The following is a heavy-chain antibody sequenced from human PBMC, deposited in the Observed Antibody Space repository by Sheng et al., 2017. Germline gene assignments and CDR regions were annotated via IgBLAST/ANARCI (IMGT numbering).Heavy chain of an antibody. D-gene: IGHD1-26*01. CDR3: ARARWGGNYYERNWFDP. J-gene: IGHJ5*02. CDR1: GGSFSGYY. CDR2: INHSGST. V-gene: IGHV4-34*01. Sequence: QVQLQQWGAGLLKPSETLSLTCAVYGGSFSGYYWSWIRQPPGKGLEWIGEINHSGSTNYNPSLKSRVTISVDTSMNQFSLKLSSVTAADTAMYYCARARWGGNYYERNWFDPWGQGTLVTVSS.